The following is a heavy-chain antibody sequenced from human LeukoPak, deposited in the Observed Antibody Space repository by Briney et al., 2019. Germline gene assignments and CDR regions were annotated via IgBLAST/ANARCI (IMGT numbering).Heavy chain of an antibody. CDR3: ARERYYDSSGYYFPSFYYSMDV. CDR2: IYTSGST. V-gene: IGHV4-4*07. Sequence: PSETLSLTCTVSGGSISSYYWSWIRQPAGKGLEWIGRIYTSGSTNYNPSLKSRVTMSVDTSKNQFSLKLSSVTAADTAVYYCARERYYDSSGYYFPSFYYSMDVWGQGTTVTVSS. CDR1: GGSISSYY. D-gene: IGHD3-22*01. J-gene: IGHJ6*02.